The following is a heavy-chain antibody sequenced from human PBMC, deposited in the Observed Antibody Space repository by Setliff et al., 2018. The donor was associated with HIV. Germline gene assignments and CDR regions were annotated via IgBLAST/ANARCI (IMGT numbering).Heavy chain of an antibody. J-gene: IGHJ4*02. CDR1: GGSLSDSY. V-gene: IGHV4-34*01. D-gene: IGHD3-10*01. CDR3: ATRMGGSYDY. Sequence: PSETLSLTCAVYGGSLSDSYYNWFRQPPGKGLEWIGEINHSGSTNYNPSLKSRLTISVDTSKNQFSLKVNFMTAADTAVYYCATRMGGSYDYWGQGTLVTVSS. CDR2: INHSGST.